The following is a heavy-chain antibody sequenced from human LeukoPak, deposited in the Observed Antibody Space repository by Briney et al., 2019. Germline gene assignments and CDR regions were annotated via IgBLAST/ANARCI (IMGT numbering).Heavy chain of an antibody. CDR3: AIGYCSSTSCRPLLFDY. CDR2: INPNSGGT. Sequence: GASVKVSCKASGYTFTGYYMHWVRQAPGQGLEWMGRINPNSGGTNYAQKFQGRVTMTRDTSISTAYMELRSLRSDDTAVYYCAIGYCSSTSCRPLLFDYWGQGTLVTVSS. D-gene: IGHD2-2*01. J-gene: IGHJ4*02. V-gene: IGHV1-2*06. CDR1: GYTFTGYY.